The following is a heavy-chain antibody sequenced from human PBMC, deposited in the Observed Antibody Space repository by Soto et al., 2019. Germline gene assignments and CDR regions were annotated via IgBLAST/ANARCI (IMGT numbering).Heavy chain of an antibody. D-gene: IGHD5-18*01. V-gene: IGHV1-8*01. CDR2: MNPNSGNT. CDR1: GYTFTSYD. Sequence: ASVRVSCKXSGYTFTSYDINWVRQATGQGLEWMGWMNPNSGNTGYAQTFQGRVTMTRNTSISTAYMELSSRRSEDTAVYYCARVGRYSFLYYYYGMDVWGQGTTVTVSS. J-gene: IGHJ6*02. CDR3: ARVGRYSFLYYYYGMDV.